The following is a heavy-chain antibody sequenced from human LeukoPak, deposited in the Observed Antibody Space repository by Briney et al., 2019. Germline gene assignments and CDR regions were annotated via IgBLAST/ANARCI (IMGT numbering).Heavy chain of an antibody. J-gene: IGHJ4*02. Sequence: GGSLRLSCAGSGFTFSSDAMSWVRQAPGKGLEWVSSISESGAGIYYADSVKGRFTISRDNSKNTLYLQMNSLRAEDTAIYYCAKILAASGLDCWGQGTLVTVSS. V-gene: IGHV3-23*01. D-gene: IGHD6-13*01. CDR1: GFTFSSDA. CDR3: AKILAASGLDC. CDR2: ISESGAGI.